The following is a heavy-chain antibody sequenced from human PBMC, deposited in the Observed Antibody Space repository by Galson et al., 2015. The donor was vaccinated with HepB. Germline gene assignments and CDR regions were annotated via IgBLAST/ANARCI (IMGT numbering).Heavy chain of an antibody. CDR2: INPSGGST. V-gene: IGHV1-46*01. J-gene: IGHJ4*02. Sequence: SVKVSCKASGYTFTSHYMHWVRQAPGQGLEWMGIINPSGGSTSYAQKFQGRVTMTRDTSTSTVYMELSSLRSEDTAVYYCARGQAGLDIVATILFDYWGQGTLVTVSS. CDR3: ARGQAGLDIVATILFDY. CDR1: GYTFTSHY. D-gene: IGHD5-12*01.